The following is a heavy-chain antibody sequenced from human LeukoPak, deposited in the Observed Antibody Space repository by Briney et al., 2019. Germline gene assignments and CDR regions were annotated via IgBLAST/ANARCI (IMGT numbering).Heavy chain of an antibody. Sequence: GGSLRLSCAASGFTFSSYSMNWVRQAPGKGLEWVSAISGSGGSTYYADSVKGRFTISRDNSKNTLYLQMNSLRAEDTAVYYCAKEGGVRGGWYTGTSYYFDYWGQGTLVTVSS. J-gene: IGHJ4*02. CDR2: ISGSGGST. D-gene: IGHD6-19*01. CDR3: AKEGGVRGGWYTGTSYYFDY. V-gene: IGHV3-23*01. CDR1: GFTFSSYS.